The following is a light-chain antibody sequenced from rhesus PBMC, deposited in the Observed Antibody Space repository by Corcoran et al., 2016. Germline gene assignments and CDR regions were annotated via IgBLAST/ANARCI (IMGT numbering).Light chain of an antibody. Sequence: QSALTQPRSVSESLGQSVTISCTGTSNDVGGYSDVSWYQQYSGTGPTLLIFDVNKRPSWVSDRFSGSQFGNTASLTISGLQAEDEAYYYCCSYRSGSTYSFGNGTRLTVL. CDR2: DVN. V-gene: IGLV2S9*01. CDR3: CSYRSGSTYS. CDR1: SNDVGGYSD. J-gene: IGLJ1*01.